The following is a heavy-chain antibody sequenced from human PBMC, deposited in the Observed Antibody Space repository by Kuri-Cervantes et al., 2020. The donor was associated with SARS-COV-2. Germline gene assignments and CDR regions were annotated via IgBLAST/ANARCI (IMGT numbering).Heavy chain of an antibody. J-gene: IGHJ5*02. CDR2: IYHSGST. CDR1: GGSISSTSYY. D-gene: IGHD2-15*01. V-gene: IGHV4-39*07. Sequence: SETLSLTCSVSGGSISSTSYYWGWIRQPPGKGLEWIGSIYHSGSTYYNPSLKSRVTISVDTSKNQFSLKLSSVTAADTAVYYCARDRGYCSGGSCLGWFDPWGQGTLVTVSS. CDR3: ARDRGYCSGGSCLGWFDP.